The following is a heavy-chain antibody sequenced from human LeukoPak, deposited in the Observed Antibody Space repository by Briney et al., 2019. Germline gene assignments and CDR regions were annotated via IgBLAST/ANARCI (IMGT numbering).Heavy chain of an antibody. CDR3: AAAPILRGEGGEYYKYGMDV. D-gene: IGHD2-2*02. CDR2: FHYSGGT. Sequence: SETLSLTCAVSGGSITINTYYWAWFRQPPGRGLEWIGTFHYSGGTYYNPSLKSRVTISADTFKNHFSLIVTSLTAADTAVYYCAAAPILRGEGGEYYKYGMDVWGQGTTVIVSS. J-gene: IGHJ6*02. V-gene: IGHV4-39*07. CDR1: GGSITINTYY.